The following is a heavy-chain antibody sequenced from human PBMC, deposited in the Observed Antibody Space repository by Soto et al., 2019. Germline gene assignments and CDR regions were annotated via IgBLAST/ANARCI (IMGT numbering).Heavy chain of an antibody. CDR3: ARDRYSVYYAMDF. Sequence: ASVKVSCKASGYTFSNYYMQWVRQAPGQGLEWMGIINPSGGSTTYAQKFQGRVTMTRDTSTSTVYMELNSLRSEDTAVYYRARDRYSVYYAMDFWGQGTKVTVSS. CDR1: GYTFSNYY. D-gene: IGHD2-15*01. V-gene: IGHV1-46*01. CDR2: INPSGGST. J-gene: IGHJ6*02.